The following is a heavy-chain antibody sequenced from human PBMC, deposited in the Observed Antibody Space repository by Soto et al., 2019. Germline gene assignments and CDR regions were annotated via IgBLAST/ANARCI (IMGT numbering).Heavy chain of an antibody. CDR1: GFTFSSYS. D-gene: IGHD6-25*01. CDR3: AREVPYSTGVDY. V-gene: IGHV3-21*01. Sequence: EVQLVESGGGLVKPGGSLRLSCAASGFTFSSYSMNWVRQAPGKGLEWVSSISSSSSYIYYADSVKGRFTISRDNAKNSRYLQMNSLRAEDTAVYYCAREVPYSTGVDYWGQGTLVTVSS. CDR2: ISSSSSYI. J-gene: IGHJ4*02.